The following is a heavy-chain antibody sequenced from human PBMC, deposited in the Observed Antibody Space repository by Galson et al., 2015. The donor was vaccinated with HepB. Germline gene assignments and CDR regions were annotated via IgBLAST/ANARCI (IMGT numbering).Heavy chain of an antibody. CDR1: GGSLSSYY. J-gene: IGHJ4*01. CDR2: INHSGST. D-gene: IGHD4-23*01. CDR3: ARVGHHHGEWELNDY. V-gene: IGHV4-34*01. Sequence: SETLSLTCAVYGGSLSSYYWSWIRQPPGKGLEWIGEINHSGSTNYNPSLKSRVTISVDTSKNQFSLNLNSVTAADTAVYYCARVGHHHGEWELNDYWGQGTLVTVSS.